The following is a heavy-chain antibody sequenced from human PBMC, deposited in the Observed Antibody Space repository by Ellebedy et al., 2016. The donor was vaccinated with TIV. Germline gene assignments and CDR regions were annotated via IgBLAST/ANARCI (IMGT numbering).Heavy chain of an antibody. J-gene: IGHJ6*02. Sequence: SETLSLTCGVSGGSISNSTWSWIRQPPRKGLEWIGYIYYSGSTNYNPSLKSRVTISVDTSKNQFSLKLSSVTAADTAVYYCARSAARSYYYYYYGMDVWGQGTTVTVSS. D-gene: IGHD6-6*01. CDR3: ARSAARSYYYYYYGMDV. V-gene: IGHV4-59*01. CDR2: IYYSGST. CDR1: GGSISNST.